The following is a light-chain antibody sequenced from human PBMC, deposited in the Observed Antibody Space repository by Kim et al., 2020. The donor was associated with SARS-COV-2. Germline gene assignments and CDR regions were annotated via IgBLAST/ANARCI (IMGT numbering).Light chain of an antibody. V-gene: IGKV1-5*03. Sequence: DIQMTQSPSTLSASVGDKVTITCRASENIFTWLAWYQHKPGRAPTLLIYKASTLQTGAPSRFSGSGSTTEYTLTINDLQADDFATYYCQQYHSFPWTFGQGTKVDIK. CDR3: QQYHSFPWT. CDR2: KAS. CDR1: ENIFTW. J-gene: IGKJ1*01.